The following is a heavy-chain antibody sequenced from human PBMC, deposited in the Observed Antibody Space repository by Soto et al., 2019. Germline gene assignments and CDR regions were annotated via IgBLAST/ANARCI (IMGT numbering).Heavy chain of an antibody. Sequence: GESLKISCKGSGYSFTSYWIGWVRQMPGKGLEWMGIIYPGDSDTRYSPSFQGQVTISADKSISTAYLQWSSLKASDTAMYYCERNQIIEVAGIYYYYGMDVWGQGTTVTVSS. CDR1: GYSFTSYW. CDR3: ERNQIIEVAGIYYYYGMDV. J-gene: IGHJ6*02. CDR2: IYPGDSDT. D-gene: IGHD6-19*01. V-gene: IGHV5-51*01.